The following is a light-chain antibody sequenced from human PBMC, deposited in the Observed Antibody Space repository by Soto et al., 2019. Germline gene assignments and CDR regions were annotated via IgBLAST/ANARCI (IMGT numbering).Light chain of an antibody. CDR2: DVD. J-gene: IGLJ1*01. CDR3: SSYVTDDTYV. V-gene: IGLV2-14*03. CDR1: SNDVGAYHF. Sequence: QSALTQPASVSGSPGQSIAISCTGTSNDVGAYHFVSWFQQHPGKAPKLIIYDVDNRPSGVSHRFSAYKSGNTASLTISGLQAEDKADYYCSSYVTDDTYVFGTGTKLTVL.